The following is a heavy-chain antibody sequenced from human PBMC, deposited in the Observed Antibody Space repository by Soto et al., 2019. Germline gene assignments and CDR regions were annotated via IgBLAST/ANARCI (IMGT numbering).Heavy chain of an antibody. Sequence: SETLSLTCTVSGGSISSYYWSWIRQPAGKGLEWIGRFYTSGSTNYNPSLKSRVTMSVDTSKNQFSLKLSSVTAADTAVYYCARDRDYYDSSGYGPAWSGMDVWGQGTTVTVSS. CDR3: ARDRDYYDSSGYGPAWSGMDV. V-gene: IGHV4-4*07. CDR1: GGSISSYY. CDR2: FYTSGST. J-gene: IGHJ6*02. D-gene: IGHD3-22*01.